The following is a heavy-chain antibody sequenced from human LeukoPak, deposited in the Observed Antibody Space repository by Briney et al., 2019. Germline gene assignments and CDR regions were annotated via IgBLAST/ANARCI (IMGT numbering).Heavy chain of an antibody. V-gene: IGHV4-34*01. J-gene: IGHJ6*03. D-gene: IGHD6-6*01. CDR3: ARGIAAHGGYYYYYYYMDV. Sequence: SETLSLTCAVYGGSFSGYYWSWIRQPPGKGLEWIGENNHSGSTNYNPSPKSRVTISVDTSKNQFSLKLSSVTAADTAVYYGARGIAAHGGYYYYYYYMDVWGKGTTVTVSS. CDR2: NNHSGST. CDR1: GGSFSGYY.